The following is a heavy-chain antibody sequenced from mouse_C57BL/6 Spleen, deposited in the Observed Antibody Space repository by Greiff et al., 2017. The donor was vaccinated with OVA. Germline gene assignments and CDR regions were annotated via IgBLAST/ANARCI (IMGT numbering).Heavy chain of an antibody. CDR3: ARSELTGYFDV. V-gene: IGHV1-19*01. CDR2: INPYNGGT. J-gene: IGHJ1*03. D-gene: IGHD4-1*01. Sequence: VQLQQSGPVLVKPGASVKMSCKASGYTFTDYYMNWVKQSHGKSLEWIGVINPYNGGTSYNQKFKGKATLTVDKSSSTAYMELNSLTSEDSAVYYCARSELTGYFDVWGTGTTVTVSS. CDR1: GYTFTDYY.